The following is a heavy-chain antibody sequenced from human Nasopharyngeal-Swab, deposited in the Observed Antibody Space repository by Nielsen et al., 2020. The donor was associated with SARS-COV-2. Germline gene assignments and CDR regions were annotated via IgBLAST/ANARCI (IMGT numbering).Heavy chain of an antibody. J-gene: IGHJ4*02. CDR1: GFTVSGNY. CDR3: ARDYGDFYFDY. V-gene: IGHV3-53*01. D-gene: IGHD4-17*01. CDR2: IYSGGST. Sequence: GESLKISCAASGFTVSGNYMSWVRQAPGKGLEWVSVIYSGGSTYYADSVKGRFTISRDNSKNTLYLQMNSLRAEDTAVYYCARDYGDFYFDYWGQGTLVTVSS.